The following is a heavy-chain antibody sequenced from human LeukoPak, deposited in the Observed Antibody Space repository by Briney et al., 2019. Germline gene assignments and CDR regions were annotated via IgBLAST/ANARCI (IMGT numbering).Heavy chain of an antibody. Sequence: GGSLRLSCAASVFTFSSYSMNWVRQAPGKGLEWVSPISSSSSYIYYADSVKGRFTISRDNAKNSLYLQMNSLRAEDTAVYYGARDGSGFGELLDWGQGTLVTVSS. CDR1: VFTFSSYS. D-gene: IGHD3-10*01. V-gene: IGHV3-21*01. CDR3: ARDGSGFGELLD. CDR2: ISSSSSYI. J-gene: IGHJ4*02.